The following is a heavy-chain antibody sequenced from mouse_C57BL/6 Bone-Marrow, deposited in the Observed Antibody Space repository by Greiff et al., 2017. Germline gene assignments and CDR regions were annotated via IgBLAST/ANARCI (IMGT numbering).Heavy chain of an antibody. Sequence: VQLQESGAELARPGASVKLSCKASGYTFTSYGISWVKQRTGQGLEWIGEIYPRSGNTYYNEKFKGKATLTADKSSSTAYMELRSLTSEDSAVYFCARRGAYYSNYFDYWGQGTTLTVSS. J-gene: IGHJ2*01. CDR2: IYPRSGNT. D-gene: IGHD2-5*01. CDR3: ARRGAYYSNYFDY. V-gene: IGHV1-81*01. CDR1: GYTFTSYG.